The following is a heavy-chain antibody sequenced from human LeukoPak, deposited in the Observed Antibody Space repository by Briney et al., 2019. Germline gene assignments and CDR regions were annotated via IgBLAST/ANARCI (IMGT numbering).Heavy chain of an antibody. Sequence: GGSLRLSCAASGFTFSSYEMNWVRQAPGKGLEWVSYISSSGSTIYYADSVKGRFTISRDNAKNSLYLQMNSLRAEDTAVYYCARRGDIVVVPAAIGGFDPWGQGTLVTVSS. V-gene: IGHV3-48*03. J-gene: IGHJ5*02. CDR2: ISSSGSTI. CDR1: GFTFSSYE. CDR3: ARRGDIVVVPAAIGGFDP. D-gene: IGHD2-2*02.